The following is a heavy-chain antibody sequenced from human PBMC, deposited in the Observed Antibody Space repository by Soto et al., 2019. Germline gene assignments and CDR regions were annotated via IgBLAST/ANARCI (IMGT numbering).Heavy chain of an antibody. D-gene: IGHD1-26*01. CDR2: TSGSGGST. J-gene: IGHJ4*02. CDR1: GFTFSSYA. CDR3: AKVFDIVGAYSY. V-gene: IGHV3-23*01. Sequence: GGSLRLSCAASGFTFSSYAMSWVRQAPGKGLEWVSATSGSGGSTYYADSVKGRFTISRDNSKNTLYLQMNSLRAEDTAVYYCAKVFDIVGAYSYWGQGTLVTVSS.